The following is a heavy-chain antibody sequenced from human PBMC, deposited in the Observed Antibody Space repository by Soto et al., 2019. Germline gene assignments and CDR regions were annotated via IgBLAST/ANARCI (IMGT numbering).Heavy chain of an antibody. Sequence: EVQLVESGGGVVRPGGSLRLSCVASGSSFDDFGMSWVRQVPGKGLEWVSGITWNAGRTDYADSVKGRFTISRDNAKNSLYLVMNGLRAEDTAWYYCARVGGGDLVVSEYYFDYWGQGTLVTVSS. D-gene: IGHD2-8*02. V-gene: IGHV3-20*04. CDR3: ARVGGGDLVVSEYYFDY. CDR2: ITWNAGRT. CDR1: GSSFDDFG. J-gene: IGHJ4*02.